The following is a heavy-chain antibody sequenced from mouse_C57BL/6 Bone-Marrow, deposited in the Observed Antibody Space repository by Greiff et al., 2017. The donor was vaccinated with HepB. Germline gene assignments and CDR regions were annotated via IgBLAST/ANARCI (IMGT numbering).Heavy chain of an antibody. D-gene: IGHD2-3*01. J-gene: IGHJ1*03. CDR1: GFTFTSYG. CDR3: ASPFYDSWYCDV. CDR2: IYPRSGNT. V-gene: IGHV1-81*01. Sequence: QVQLQQSGAELARPGASVKLSCKASGFTFTSYGISWVKQRTGQGLEWIGEIYPRSGNTYYNEKFKGKATLTADKSSSTAYMELRSLTSEDSAVYFCASPFYDSWYCDVWGTGTTVTVSS.